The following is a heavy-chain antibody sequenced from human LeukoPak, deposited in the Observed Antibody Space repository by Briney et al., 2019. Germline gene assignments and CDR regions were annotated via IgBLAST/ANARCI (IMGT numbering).Heavy chain of an antibody. Sequence: GGSLRLSCAASGFTFSTYQMNWVRQAPGKGLEWISYISSDTGTIYYADSVKGRFTISRDNAKNSLYLQMNGLRAEDTAVYYCARGIVAAKGADYWGQGTLVTVSS. V-gene: IGHV3-48*01. D-gene: IGHD1-26*01. J-gene: IGHJ4*02. CDR1: GFTFSTYQ. CDR3: ARGIVAAKGADY. CDR2: ISSDTGTI.